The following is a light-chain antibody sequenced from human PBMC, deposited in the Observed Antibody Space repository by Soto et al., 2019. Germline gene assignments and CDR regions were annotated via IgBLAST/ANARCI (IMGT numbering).Light chain of an antibody. Sequence: IQLTQSPSSLSASVGDRVTITCRASQSINTFLNWYQQKPGKAPKLLIYAASNLQSGVPSRFSGGGSGTDFTVTISSLQPEDFVTYYCQQSYSAPWKFGQGTKVEI. V-gene: IGKV1-39*01. J-gene: IGKJ1*01. CDR2: AAS. CDR3: QQSYSAPWK. CDR1: QSINTF.